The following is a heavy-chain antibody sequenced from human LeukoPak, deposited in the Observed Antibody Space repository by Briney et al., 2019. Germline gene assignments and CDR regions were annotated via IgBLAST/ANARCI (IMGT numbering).Heavy chain of an antibody. Sequence: SETLSLTCTVSGGSISSSSYYWGWIRQPPGKGLEWIGGIYYSGSTYYNPSLKSRVTISVDTSKNQFSLKLSSVTAADTAVYYCARHFTDYDFWSGYYRTLYYYYYGMDVWGQGTTVTVSS. D-gene: IGHD3-3*01. CDR3: ARHFTDYDFWSGYYRTLYYYYYGMDV. V-gene: IGHV4-39*01. J-gene: IGHJ6*02. CDR2: IYYSGST. CDR1: GGSISSSSYY.